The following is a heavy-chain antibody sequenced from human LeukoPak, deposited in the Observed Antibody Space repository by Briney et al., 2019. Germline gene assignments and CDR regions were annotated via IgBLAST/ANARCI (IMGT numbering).Heavy chain of an antibody. CDR3: VRDFYCSGGSCPLFDN. Sequence: GGSLRLSCAASGFILNLYAMSWVRQAPGKGLEWVSGITDNGANTYYAESVKGRFTISRDNSANTLYLRMHSLRAEDTAVYYCVRDFYCSGGSCPLFDNWGQGTLVTVSS. J-gene: IGHJ4*02. CDR2: ITDNGANT. CDR1: GFILNLYA. D-gene: IGHD2-15*01. V-gene: IGHV3-23*01.